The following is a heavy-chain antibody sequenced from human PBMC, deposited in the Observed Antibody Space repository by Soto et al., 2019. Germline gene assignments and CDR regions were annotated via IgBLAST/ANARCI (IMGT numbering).Heavy chain of an antibody. V-gene: IGHV4-4*07. CDR3: AREGSYSAYNFAHGIQLWSFDF. J-gene: IGHJ4*02. CDR2: IFSSGST. CDR1: GGSINTFY. D-gene: IGHD5-12*01. Sequence: SETLSLTCTVSGGSINTFYWSWVRQPAGKGLEWIGRIFSSGSTSFNPSPESRVAMSVDTSKNHFSLNLSSVTAADMAVYYCAREGSYSAYNFAHGIQLWSFDFWGQGALVTVSS.